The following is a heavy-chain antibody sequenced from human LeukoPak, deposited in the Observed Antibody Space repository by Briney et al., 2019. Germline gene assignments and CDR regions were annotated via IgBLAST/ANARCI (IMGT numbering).Heavy chain of an antibody. CDR3: AKDRGDSGSNDLDH. Sequence: GRSLRLSCAASGFTFDGYAMHWVRQGPGKGLEWVSGISWNSGSIGYADSVKGRFTISRDNAKNSLYLQMNSLRAEDTALYFCAKDRGDSGSNDLDHWGQGTLVTVSS. V-gene: IGHV3-9*01. CDR2: ISWNSGSI. J-gene: IGHJ4*02. CDR1: GFTFDGYA. D-gene: IGHD1-26*01.